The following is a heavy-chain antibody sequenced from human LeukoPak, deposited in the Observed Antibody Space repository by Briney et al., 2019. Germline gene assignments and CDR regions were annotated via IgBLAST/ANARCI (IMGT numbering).Heavy chain of an antibody. D-gene: IGHD1-26*01. CDR1: GGSISSGSYY. CDR3: ARDRVVGATSRNYNWFDP. Sequence: SQTLSLTCTVSGGSISSGSYYWSWIRQPAGKGLEWIGRIYTSGSTNYNPSLKSRVTISVDTSKNQFSLKLSSVTAADTAVYYCARDRVVGATSRNYNWFDPWGQGTLVTVSS. J-gene: IGHJ5*02. V-gene: IGHV4-61*02. CDR2: IYTSGST.